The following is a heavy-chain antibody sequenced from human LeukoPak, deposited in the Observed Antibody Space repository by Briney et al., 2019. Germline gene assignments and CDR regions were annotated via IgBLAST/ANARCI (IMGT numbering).Heavy chain of an antibody. CDR2: ISGSGGST. Sequence: PGGSLRLSCAASGFTFSSYAMSWVRQAPGKGLEWVSAISGSGGSTYNADSVKGRFTISRDNSKNTLYLQMNSLRAEDTAVYYCAKEGYSSSWYGRGWATDYWGQGTLVTVSS. J-gene: IGHJ4*02. CDR3: AKEGYSSSWYGRGWATDY. D-gene: IGHD6-13*01. V-gene: IGHV3-23*01. CDR1: GFTFSSYA.